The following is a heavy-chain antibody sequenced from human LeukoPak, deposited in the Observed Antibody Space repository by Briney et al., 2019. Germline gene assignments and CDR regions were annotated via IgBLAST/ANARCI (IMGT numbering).Heavy chain of an antibody. V-gene: IGHV3-23*01. Sequence: GGSLGLSCAASGFTFSNHAMNWVRQAPGKGLEWVSGVSSSGDNRHYTDSVKGRFTISRDNSNNTLYLHTNSLRAEDTAVYYCVKGGWLDNWGQGTLVTVSS. D-gene: IGHD6-19*01. CDR2: VSSSGDNR. CDR1: GFTFSNHA. CDR3: VKGGWLDN. J-gene: IGHJ4*02.